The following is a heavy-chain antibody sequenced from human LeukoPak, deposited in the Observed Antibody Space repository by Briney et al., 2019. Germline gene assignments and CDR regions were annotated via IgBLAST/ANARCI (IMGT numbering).Heavy chain of an antibody. CDR1: GFTFTNYA. V-gene: IGHV3-23*01. J-gene: IGHJ4*02. CDR2: ISEGVGNT. CDR3: AKREKGTTGRLFDY. D-gene: IGHD4-17*01. Sequence: GSLRLSCAAPGFTFTNYAMTWVRQAPGKGLEWVSGISEGVGNTYYADSVKGRFTISRDHSKNTLYLQMNSLRAEDTALYYCAKREKGTTGRLFDYWGQGTLVTVSS.